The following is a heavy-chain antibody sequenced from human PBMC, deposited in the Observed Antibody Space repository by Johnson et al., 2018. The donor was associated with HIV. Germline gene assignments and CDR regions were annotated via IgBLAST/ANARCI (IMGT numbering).Heavy chain of an antibody. CDR3: ELGISLCRGVSDAFDV. D-gene: IGHD3-10*01. CDR2: ITSGGCTT. J-gene: IGHJ3*01. V-gene: IGHV3-64*01. Sequence: VQLVESGGGVVQPGRSLRLSCAASGFTFSNHAMHWVRQAPGKGLEWVSSITSGGCTTYYANSVEGRFTISRDNPNNTLYLQMDSLSPEDTALYYCELGISLCRGVSDAFDVWCQGTMVTVSS. CDR1: GFTFSNHA.